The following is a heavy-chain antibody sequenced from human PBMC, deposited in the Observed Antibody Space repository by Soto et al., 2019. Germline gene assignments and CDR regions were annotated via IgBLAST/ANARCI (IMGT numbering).Heavy chain of an antibody. Sequence: EVQLVESGGGLVQPGGSLRLACAASGFTFSSYWMSWVRQAPGKGLEWVANIKQDGSEKYYVDSVKGRFTISRDNAKNSLYLQMNSLRAEDTAVYYCASEVSWHSTYCYYYGMDVWGQGTTVTVSS. CDR1: GFTFSSYW. CDR3: ASEVSWHSTYCYYYGMDV. V-gene: IGHV3-7*05. D-gene: IGHD2-2*01. J-gene: IGHJ6*02. CDR2: IKQDGSEK.